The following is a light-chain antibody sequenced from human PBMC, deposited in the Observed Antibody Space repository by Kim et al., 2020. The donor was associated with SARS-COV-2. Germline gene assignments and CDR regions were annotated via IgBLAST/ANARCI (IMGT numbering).Light chain of an antibody. CDR1: HSLLHSNGYNY. CDR3: MQALQTPYT. V-gene: IGKV2-28*01. CDR2: LGS. Sequence: EAASISCRSSHSLLHSNGYNYLDWYLQKPGQSPQLLIYLGSNRASGVPDRFSGSGSGTDFTLKISRVEAEDVGVYYCMQALQTPYTFGPGTKLEI. J-gene: IGKJ2*01.